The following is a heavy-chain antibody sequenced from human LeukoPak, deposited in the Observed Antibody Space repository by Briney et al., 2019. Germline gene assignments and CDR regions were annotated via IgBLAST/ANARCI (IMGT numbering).Heavy chain of an antibody. J-gene: IGHJ4*02. D-gene: IGHD3-16*01. Sequence: GSLRLSCADSGFTFSAYSMNWVRQAPGRGLEWVSSISSSSAYIFYADSVKGRFTISRDNAKNSLYLQMNSLRAEDTAVYYCARDPLGDPEEADYWGQGTLVTVSS. V-gene: IGHV3-21*01. CDR3: ARDPLGDPEEADY. CDR2: ISSSSAYI. CDR1: GFTFSAYS.